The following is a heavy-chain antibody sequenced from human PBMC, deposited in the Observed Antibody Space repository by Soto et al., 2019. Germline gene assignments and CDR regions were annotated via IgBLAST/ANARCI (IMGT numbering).Heavy chain of an antibody. D-gene: IGHD1-26*01. CDR2: IWYDGSNK. Sequence: QVQLVESGGGVVQPGRSLRLSCAASGFTFSSYGMHWVRQAPGKGLEWVAVIWYDGSNKYYADSVKGRFTISRDNSKYTLYLQMNSLRAEDTAVYYCEREVGRGRELSSSPFDYWGQGTLVTVSS. J-gene: IGHJ4*02. CDR1: GFTFSSYG. V-gene: IGHV3-33*01. CDR3: EREVGRGRELSSSPFDY.